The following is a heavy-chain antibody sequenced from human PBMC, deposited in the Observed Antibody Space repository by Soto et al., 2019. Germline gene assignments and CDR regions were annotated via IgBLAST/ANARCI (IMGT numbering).Heavy chain of an antibody. Sequence: EVQLLESGGCLVQPGGSLRLSCAASGFTFRSYAMIWVRQVPGQGLAWDSAISGSGGSTYYADSVKGRFTIARDNSKNTPYLHMNSLRAGDTGVYYCAKENGYSSSWFDFDYWGQGTLVTVSS. V-gene: IGHV3-23*01. CDR2: ISGSGGST. D-gene: IGHD6-13*01. CDR1: GFTFRSYA. J-gene: IGHJ4*02. CDR3: AKENGYSSSWFDFDY.